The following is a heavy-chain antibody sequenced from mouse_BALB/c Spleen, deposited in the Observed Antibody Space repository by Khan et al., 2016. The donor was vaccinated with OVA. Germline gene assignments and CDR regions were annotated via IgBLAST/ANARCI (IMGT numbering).Heavy chain of an antibody. J-gene: IGHJ3*01. CDR1: GYIFTNYW. V-gene: IGHV1-5*01. CDR2: IFPGNSDT. D-gene: IGHD1-1*01. CDR3: TRAGYGAFAY. Sequence: VRLQQSGTVLARPGASVKMSCKASGYIFTNYWIHWVKQRPGQDLAWIGGIFPGNSDTDYNQKFKEKANLTAVTSANTAYIELSRLQNEDSAVYYCTRAGYGAFAYWGQGALVTVSP.